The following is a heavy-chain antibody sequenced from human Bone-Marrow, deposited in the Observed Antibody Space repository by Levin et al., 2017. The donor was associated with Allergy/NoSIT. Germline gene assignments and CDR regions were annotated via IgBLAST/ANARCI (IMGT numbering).Heavy chain of an antibody. J-gene: IGHJ4*02. CDR2: INPKSGSK. V-gene: IGHV1-2*02. Sequence: GESLKISCKASGYTFNDYYIYWLRQAPGQGPEWMGWINPKSGSKNFAQNFQGRVTMARDTSISTTYMELSGLTSDDTAVYYCARGFWALGGNYFDNWGQGTLVTVSS. D-gene: IGHD2-15*01. CDR1: GYTFNDYY. CDR3: ARGFWALGGNYFDN.